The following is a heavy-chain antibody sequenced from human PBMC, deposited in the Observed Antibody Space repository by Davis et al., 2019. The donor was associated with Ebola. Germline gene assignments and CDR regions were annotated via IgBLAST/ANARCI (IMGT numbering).Heavy chain of an antibody. CDR3: TREVTSGWKGWFDP. Sequence: PGGSLRLSCAASGFTFSSYAMSWVRQAPGKGLEWVSAISGSGGSTYYADSVKGRFTISRDNAKNTSYLQMNSLRDEDTAMYYCTREVTSGWKGWFDPWGQGTLVTVSS. D-gene: IGHD6-19*01. J-gene: IGHJ5*02. CDR1: GFTFSSYA. CDR2: ISGSGGST. V-gene: IGHV3-23*01.